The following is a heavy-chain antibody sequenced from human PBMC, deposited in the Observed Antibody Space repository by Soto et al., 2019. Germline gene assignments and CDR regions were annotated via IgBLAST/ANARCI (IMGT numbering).Heavy chain of an antibody. D-gene: IGHD6-19*01. J-gene: IGHJ6*02. Sequence: GGSLRLSCAASGFTFSSYGMHWVRQAPGKGLEWVAVISYDGRNKYYADSVKGRFTISRDNSKNTLYLQMSSLRPEDTAVYYCVKDCSSGWPYYYGRDVWRQRTTVSV. V-gene: IGHV3-30*18. CDR1: GFTFSSYG. CDR3: VKDCSSGWPYYYGRDV. CDR2: ISYDGRNK.